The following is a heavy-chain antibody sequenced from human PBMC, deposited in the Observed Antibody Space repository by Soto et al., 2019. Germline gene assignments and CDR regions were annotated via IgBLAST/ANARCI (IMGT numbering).Heavy chain of an antibody. CDR2: FYYSGFT. Sequence: QVQLQESGPGLVKPSETLSLTCTVSGGSMSGYYWSWMRQPPGEGLEWLGHFYYSGFTNYNPSLTLRVTISADMAKNQFSLSLGSVAAADTAVYYCARMPVVPNGNHGWFDPWGQGTLVTLSS. CDR1: GGSMSGYY. CDR3: ARMPVVPNGNHGWFDP. D-gene: IGHD1-20*01. J-gene: IGHJ5*02. V-gene: IGHV4-59*01.